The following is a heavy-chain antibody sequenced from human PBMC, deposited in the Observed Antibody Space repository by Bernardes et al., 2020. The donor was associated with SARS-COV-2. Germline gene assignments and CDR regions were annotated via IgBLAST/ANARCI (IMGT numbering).Heavy chain of an antibody. CDR3: ARDKAKVKYSWNDLVDY. Sequence: ASVKVSCKAFGYTFTSYGISWVRQAPGQGLEWMGWISAYNGNTNYAQKLQGRVTMTTDTSTSTAYMELRSLRSDDTAVYYCARDKAKVKYSWNDLVDYWGQGTLVTVSS. V-gene: IGHV1-18*01. D-gene: IGHD1-1*01. J-gene: IGHJ4*02. CDR1: GYTFTSYG. CDR2: ISAYNGNT.